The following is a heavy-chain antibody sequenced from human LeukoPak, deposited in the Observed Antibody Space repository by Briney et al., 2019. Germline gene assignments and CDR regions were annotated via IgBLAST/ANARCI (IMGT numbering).Heavy chain of an antibody. CDR3: AKWKYSSSGLDDY. CDR2: ISGSGGST. V-gene: IGHV3-23*01. Sequence: GGSLRLSCAASGFTFNSYGMSWVRQAPGKGLEWVSGISGSGGSTYYADSVKGRFTISRDNSKYTLYVQMNSLGAEDTAVYYCAKWKYSSSGLDDYWGQGTLVTVSS. CDR1: GFTFNSYG. D-gene: IGHD6-6*01. J-gene: IGHJ4*02.